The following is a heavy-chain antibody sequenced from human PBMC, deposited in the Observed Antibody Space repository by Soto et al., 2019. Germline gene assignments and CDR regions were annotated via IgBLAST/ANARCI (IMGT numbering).Heavy chain of an antibody. CDR1: GGSISSYY. Sequence: QVQLQESGPGLVKPSETLSLTCTVSGGSISSYYWSWIRQPPGKGLEWIGYIYYSGSTNYNPSLNSRVTISVETSKNQFSLKLGSVTAGGPAGDYWARGGGVATILWDYWGQGTLVTVSS. CDR3: ARGGGVATILWDY. V-gene: IGHV4-59*01. J-gene: IGHJ4*02. CDR2: IYYSGST. D-gene: IGHD5-12*01.